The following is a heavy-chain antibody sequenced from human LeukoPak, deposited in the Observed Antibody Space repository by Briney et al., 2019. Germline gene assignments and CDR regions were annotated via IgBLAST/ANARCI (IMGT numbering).Heavy chain of an antibody. CDR2: IYYSGST. Sequence: SETLSLTCTVSGGSISSYYWSWIRQPPGKGLEWIGYIYYSGSTNYNPSLKSRVTISVDTSKNQFSLKLSSVTAADTAVYYCARRCGGDCYYAFDIWGQGTMVTVSS. J-gene: IGHJ3*02. D-gene: IGHD2-21*02. V-gene: IGHV4-59*01. CDR1: GGSISSYY. CDR3: ARRCGGDCYYAFDI.